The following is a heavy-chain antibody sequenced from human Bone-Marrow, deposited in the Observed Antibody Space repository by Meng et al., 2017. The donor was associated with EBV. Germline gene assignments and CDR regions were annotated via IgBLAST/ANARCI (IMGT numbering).Heavy chain of an antibody. CDR2: LIPMSGAP. Sequence: QGQVVQSGAEVKKPGSSVKVSCGTSGVTFNSDAVSWVRQSPGQGLEWMGGLIPMSGAPHYAQKFQGRVTITADESTSTHYMDLSNLRSDDTAMYYCASESGRGFTPDYWGQGTLVTVSS. D-gene: IGHD3-10*01. V-gene: IGHV1-69*01. CDR3: ASESGRGFTPDY. CDR1: GVTFNSDA. J-gene: IGHJ4*02.